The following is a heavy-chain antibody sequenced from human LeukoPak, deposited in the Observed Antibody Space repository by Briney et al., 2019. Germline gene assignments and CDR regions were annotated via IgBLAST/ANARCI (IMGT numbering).Heavy chain of an antibody. Sequence: GGSLRLSCAASGFTFSTYIMNWVRQTPGKGLEWVSSIGTSTSYIYYADSVKGRFTISRDNAKNSLYLEMNSLRAEDTAVYYCASPDAYDSRSLDAFDIWGQGTMVTVSS. CDR3: ASPDAYDSRSLDAFDI. J-gene: IGHJ3*02. CDR1: GFTFSTYI. V-gene: IGHV3-21*01. D-gene: IGHD3-22*01. CDR2: IGTSTSYI.